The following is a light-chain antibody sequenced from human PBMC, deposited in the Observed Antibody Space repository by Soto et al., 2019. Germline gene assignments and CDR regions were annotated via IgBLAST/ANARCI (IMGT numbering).Light chain of an antibody. CDR3: QQYNYWPRT. CDR2: AAS. CDR1: QSVTTN. V-gene: IGKV3-15*01. J-gene: IGKJ1*01. Sequence: EIVMTQSPATLSVSPGERATLSCRASQSVTTNLAWYRQKPGQAPRLLIYAASTRATGIPARFSGSGSGTELTLTISSLQSEDFAVYFCQQYNYWPRTFGQGTKVEIK.